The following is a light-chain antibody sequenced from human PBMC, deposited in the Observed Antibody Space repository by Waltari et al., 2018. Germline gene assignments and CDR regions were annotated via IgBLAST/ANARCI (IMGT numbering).Light chain of an antibody. CDR2: SAS. V-gene: IGKV3-15*01. Sequence: DIVMTQSPATLSVSPGETATLSCRASQSVVTNVAWYQQKPGQAPRLLIYSASTRATGIAARFSGSGSGTEFTLSISSLQSEDFAVYYCQQYNNWLTWTFGQGTKVEIK. CDR3: QQYNNWLTWT. CDR1: QSVVTN. J-gene: IGKJ1*01.